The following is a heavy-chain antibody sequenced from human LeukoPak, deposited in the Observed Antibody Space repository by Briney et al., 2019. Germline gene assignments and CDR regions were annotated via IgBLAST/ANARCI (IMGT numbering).Heavy chain of an antibody. Sequence: GGSLRLSCTASGFTFGDDAWSWFRQAPGKGLEWICFIRKKGYGETTDYAASVRGRFTISRDDAKSIAYLQMSSLKTEDTALYYCSRGLHDYGDSNYYFDQWGRGTLVTVSS. CDR2: IRKKGYGETT. CDR3: SRGLHDYGDSNYYFDQ. J-gene: IGHJ4*02. D-gene: IGHD4-17*01. CDR1: GFTFGDDA. V-gene: IGHV3-49*03.